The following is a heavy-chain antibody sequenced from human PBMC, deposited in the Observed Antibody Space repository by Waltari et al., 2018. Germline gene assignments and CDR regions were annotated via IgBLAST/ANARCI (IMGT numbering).Heavy chain of an antibody. J-gene: IGHJ3*02. D-gene: IGHD3-22*01. CDR3: ASDRYDSSGYYTIRGAFDI. V-gene: IGHV4-34*01. CDR1: GGSFSGYY. Sequence: QVQLQQWGAGLLKPSETLSLTCAVYGGSFSGYYWSWIRQPPGKGLEWIGEINHNGSTNYNPSLKSRVTISVDTSKNQFSLKLSSVTAADTAVYYCASDRYDSSGYYTIRGAFDIWGQGTMVTVSS. CDR2: INHNGST.